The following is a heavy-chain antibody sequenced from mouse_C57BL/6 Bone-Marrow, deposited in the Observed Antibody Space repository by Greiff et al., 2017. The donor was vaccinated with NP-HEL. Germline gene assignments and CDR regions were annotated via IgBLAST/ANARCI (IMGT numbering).Heavy chain of an antibody. J-gene: IGHJ3*01. CDR3: GGGSGHEFAY. D-gene: IGHD1-1*01. Sequence: QVQLQQSGAELARPGASVKLSCKASGYTFTSYGISWVKQRPGQGLEWIGEIYPRSGNTYYNEKFKGKATLTADKSSSTAYMELRSLTSEDSAVYFCGGGSGHEFAYWGQGTLVTVSA. CDR1: GYTFTSYG. CDR2: IYPRSGNT. V-gene: IGHV1-81*01.